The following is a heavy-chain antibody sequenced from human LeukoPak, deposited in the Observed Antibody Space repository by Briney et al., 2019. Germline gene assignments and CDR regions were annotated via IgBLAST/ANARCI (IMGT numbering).Heavy chain of an antibody. CDR2: ISGSGGST. Sequence: PGGSLRLSCAASGFTFSSYAMSWVRQAPGKGLEWVSAISGSGGSTYYADSVKGRFTISRDNSKNTLYLQMNSLRAEDTAVYYCAKHLGVTMVRGVDSPLDYWGQGTLVTVSS. CDR1: GFTFSSYA. D-gene: IGHD3-10*01. CDR3: AKHLGVTMVRGVDSPLDY. V-gene: IGHV3-23*01. J-gene: IGHJ4*02.